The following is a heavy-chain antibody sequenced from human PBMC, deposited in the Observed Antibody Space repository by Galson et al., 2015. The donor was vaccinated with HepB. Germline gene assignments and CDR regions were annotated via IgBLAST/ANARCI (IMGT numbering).Heavy chain of an antibody. D-gene: IGHD2-21*02. V-gene: IGHV1-69*13. Sequence: SVKVSCKASGGIFGNYDISWVRQAPGQGLEWMGGIIPVYGSANYAQKFQGRVTFTADASTSTADLEIVSLKSEDTATYYCARLVAVAASGDNPFDPWGQGTLVTVSS. J-gene: IGHJ5*02. CDR1: GGIFGNYD. CDR2: IIPVYGSA. CDR3: ARLVAVAASGDNPFDP.